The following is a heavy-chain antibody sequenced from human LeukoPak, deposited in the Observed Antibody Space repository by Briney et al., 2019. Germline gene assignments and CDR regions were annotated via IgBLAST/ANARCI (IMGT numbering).Heavy chain of an antibody. J-gene: IGHJ3*02. V-gene: IGHV1-69*13. CDR1: GGTFSSYA. Sequence: SVKVSCKASGGTFSSYAISWVRQAPGQGLEWMGGIIPIFGTANYAQKFQGRVTITADESTSTAYMELSSLRSEDTAVYYCARGLRYFDWYSTGGIGDAFDIWGQGTMVTVSS. D-gene: IGHD3-9*01. CDR3: ARGLRYFDWYSTGGIGDAFDI. CDR2: IIPIFGTA.